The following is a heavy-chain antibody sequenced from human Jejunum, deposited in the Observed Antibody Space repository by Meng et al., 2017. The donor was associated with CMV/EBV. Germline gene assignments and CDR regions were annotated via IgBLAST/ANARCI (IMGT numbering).Heavy chain of an antibody. Sequence: KASGYTFTEYFVHWGRQAPGQGLEWMGWIKPKNGDTNYEQKYQGRVTLTRDTSISTAYMELTSLKSDDTAMYYCARGGDRGEEDYWGQGTLVTVSS. D-gene: IGHD3-10*01. CDR3: ARGGDRGEEDY. V-gene: IGHV1-2*02. CDR2: IKPKNGDT. CDR1: GYTFTEYF. J-gene: IGHJ4*02.